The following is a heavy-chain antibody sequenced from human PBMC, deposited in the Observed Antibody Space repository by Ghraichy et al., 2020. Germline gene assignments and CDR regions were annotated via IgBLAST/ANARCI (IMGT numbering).Heavy chain of an antibody. Sequence: SQTLSLTCNVSGGSISSGGHYWNWIRQHPEKGLEWIGYISYSGSTYYNPSLKSRVTISFDTSKNQFSLKMISVTAADTAVYFCARDGLDDFWTGAWGVWGQGTTVTVTS. V-gene: IGHV4-31*03. J-gene: IGHJ6*02. D-gene: IGHD3/OR15-3a*01. CDR2: ISYSGST. CDR3: ARDGLDDFWTGAWGV. CDR1: GGSISSGGHY.